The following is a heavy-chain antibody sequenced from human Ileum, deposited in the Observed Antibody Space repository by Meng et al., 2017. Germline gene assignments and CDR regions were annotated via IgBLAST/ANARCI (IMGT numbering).Heavy chain of an antibody. CDR1: GGSFSGFY. J-gene: IGHJ4*02. CDR2: INHGGGT. Sequence: QLKEGGAKLLRPSETLSLTCAGYGGSFSGFYWSWIRQSPEKGLEWIGEINHGGGTNYNPSLSSRVTISVDTSKNQFSLKVNSVTAADTAFYYCARVDFRGDSRDSSGLGLWGQGTLVTVSS. CDR3: ARVDFRGDSRDSSGLGL. V-gene: IGHV4-34*01. D-gene: IGHD3-22*01.